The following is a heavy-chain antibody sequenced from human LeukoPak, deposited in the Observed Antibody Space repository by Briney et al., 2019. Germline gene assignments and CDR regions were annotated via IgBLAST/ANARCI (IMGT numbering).Heavy chain of an antibody. CDR3: ARQTRYWEPPGFDY. V-gene: IGHV4-39*01. CDR1: GGSISSSSYY. CDR2: IYYSGST. Sequence: PSETLSLTCTVSGGSISSSSYYWGWIRQPPGKGLEWIGNIYYSGSTYYNPSLKSPVTISVDTSKNQFSLKLTSVTAADTAVYYCARQTRYWEPPGFDYWGQGTLVTVSS. J-gene: IGHJ4*02. D-gene: IGHD1-26*01.